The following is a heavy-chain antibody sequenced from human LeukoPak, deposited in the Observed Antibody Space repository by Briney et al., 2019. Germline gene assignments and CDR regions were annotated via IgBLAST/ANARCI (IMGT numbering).Heavy chain of an antibody. D-gene: IGHD4-17*01. CDR1: GFTFSSYA. Sequence: GRSLRLSCAASGFTFSSYAMHWVRQAPGKGLEWVAVISYDGSNKYYADSVKGRFTISRDNSKNTLYLQMNSLRAEDTAVYYCARDYGDYYYFDYWGQGTLVTVSS. CDR3: ARDYGDYYYFDY. V-gene: IGHV3-30*01. CDR2: ISYDGSNK. J-gene: IGHJ4*02.